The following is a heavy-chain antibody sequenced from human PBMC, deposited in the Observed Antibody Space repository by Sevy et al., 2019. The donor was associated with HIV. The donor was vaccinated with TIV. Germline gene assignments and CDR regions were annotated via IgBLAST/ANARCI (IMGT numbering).Heavy chain of an antibody. V-gene: IGHV3-23*01. CDR3: AKSSLPFGDYHFNL. D-gene: IGHD4-17*01. Sequence: GGSLRLSCAASGFTFSSHAMTWVRQAPGKGLEWVSAISGSGESTYYAKSVKGRVTISRDNSRNTLYLQMNSLRAEDTALYYCAKSSLPFGDYHFNLRGPGTLVTVSS. CDR2: ISGSGEST. CDR1: GFTFSSHA. J-gene: IGHJ4*02.